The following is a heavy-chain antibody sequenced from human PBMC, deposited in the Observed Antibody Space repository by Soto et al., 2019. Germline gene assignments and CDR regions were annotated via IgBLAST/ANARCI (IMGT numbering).Heavy chain of an antibody. CDR1: GYSISGYY. V-gene: IGHV4-59*01. CDR3: ASGRAWLDP. CDR2: IYDSGIT. Sequence: AETLSLTCTLSGYSISGYYWCWIRQPPGKGLEWIGYIYDSGITNYNPSLKSRVTMSADTSKNQISLQLSYVSAADTTVYYCASGRAWLDPWGQVTLVTVSS. J-gene: IGHJ5*02.